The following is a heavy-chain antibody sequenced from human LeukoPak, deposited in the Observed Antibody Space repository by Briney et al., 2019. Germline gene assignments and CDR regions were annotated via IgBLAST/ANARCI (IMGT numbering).Heavy chain of an antibody. CDR2: IYYSGST. CDR1: GGSISSSSYY. Sequence: PSETLSLTCTVSGGSISSSSYYWGWIRQPPGKGLEWIGSIYYSGSTYYNPSLKSRVTISVDTAKNQFSLKLTSVTAADTAVYYCARHGPYYHHMDVWGKGTTVTVSS. V-gene: IGHV4-39*01. CDR3: ARHGPYYHHMDV. J-gene: IGHJ6*03.